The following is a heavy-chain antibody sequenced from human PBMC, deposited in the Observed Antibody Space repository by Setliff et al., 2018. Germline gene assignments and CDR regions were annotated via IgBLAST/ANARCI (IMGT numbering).Heavy chain of an antibody. J-gene: IGHJ3*02. Sequence: PSETLSLTCTVSGGSISSSSYYWGWIRQPPGKGLEWIGSIYYSGSTYYNPSLKSRVTISVDTSKNQFSLKLSSVTAADTAVYYCARVRGGYYVFRDAFDIWGQGTMVTVSS. CDR2: IYYSGST. D-gene: IGHD3-22*01. V-gene: IGHV4-39*07. CDR1: GGSISSSSYY. CDR3: ARVRGGYYVFRDAFDI.